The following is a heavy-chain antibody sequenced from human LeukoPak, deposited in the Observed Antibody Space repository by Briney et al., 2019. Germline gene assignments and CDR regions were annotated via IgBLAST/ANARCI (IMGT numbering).Heavy chain of an antibody. CDR2: IYLGDSDT. J-gene: IGHJ3*02. CDR3: ARHRMVRGVYLFDAFDI. D-gene: IGHD3-10*01. CDR1: GYRFTSYW. Sequence: GESLKISCKGSGYRFTSYWIGWVRQMPGKGLEWMGIIYLGDSDTRYSPSFQGQVTISADKSISTAYLQWSSLKASDTAMYYCARHRMVRGVYLFDAFDIWGRGTMVTVSA. V-gene: IGHV5-51*01.